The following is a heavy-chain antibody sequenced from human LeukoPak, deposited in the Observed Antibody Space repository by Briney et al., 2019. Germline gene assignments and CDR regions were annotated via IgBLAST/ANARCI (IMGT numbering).Heavy chain of an antibody. CDR1: GGSISNYY. CDR3: ARRPHLYFDY. J-gene: IGHJ4*02. V-gene: IGHV4-59*01. Sequence: PSETLSLTCTVSGGSISNYYWSWIRQPPGKGLEWIGYIYYSGSTNYNPSLKSRVTISVDSSKNQFSLKLSSVTAADTAVYYCARRPHLYFDYWGQGSLVTVSS. CDR2: IYYSGST. D-gene: IGHD3-3*02.